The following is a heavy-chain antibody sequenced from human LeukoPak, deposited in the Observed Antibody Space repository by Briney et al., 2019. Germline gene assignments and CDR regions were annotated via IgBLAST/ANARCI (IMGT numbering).Heavy chain of an antibody. J-gene: IGHJ4*02. V-gene: IGHV3-66*01. CDR3: ARALRGEGFDY. CDR1: GFTVSSKY. D-gene: IGHD2-21*01. Sequence: GGSLRLSCAVSGFTVSSKYMSWVRQAPGKGLEWVSVIYSGDSTYYADSVKGRFTISRDNSKNTLYLQMNRLRAEDTAVYYCARALRGEGFDYWGQGTLVTVSS. CDR2: IYSGDST.